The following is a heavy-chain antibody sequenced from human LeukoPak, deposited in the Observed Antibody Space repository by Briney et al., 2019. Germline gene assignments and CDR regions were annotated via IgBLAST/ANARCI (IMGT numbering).Heavy chain of an antibody. D-gene: IGHD4-17*01. V-gene: IGHV3-53*01. Sequence: PGGSLRLSCAASGFTVSSNYMSWVRQAPGKGLEWVSVIYSGGSTYYADSVKGRFTISRDNSKNTLYLQMNSLRAEDTAVYYCAREGQRLRVDYWGQGTLVTVSS. CDR3: AREGQRLRVDY. CDR1: GFTVSSNY. J-gene: IGHJ4*02. CDR2: IYSGGST.